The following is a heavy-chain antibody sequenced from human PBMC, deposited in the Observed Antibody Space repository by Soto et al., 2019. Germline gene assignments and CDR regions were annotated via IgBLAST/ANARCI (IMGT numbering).Heavy chain of an antibody. CDR1: GGSFSGYY. CDR3: ARGVPGIAVAGNWFDP. D-gene: IGHD6-19*01. CDR2: INHSGST. Sequence: SETLSLTCAVYGGSFSGYYWSWIRQPPGKGLEWIGEINHSGSTNYNPSLKSRVTISVDTSKNQFSLKLSSVTAADTAVYYCARGVPGIAVAGNWFDPWGQGTLVTVSS. V-gene: IGHV4-34*01. J-gene: IGHJ5*02.